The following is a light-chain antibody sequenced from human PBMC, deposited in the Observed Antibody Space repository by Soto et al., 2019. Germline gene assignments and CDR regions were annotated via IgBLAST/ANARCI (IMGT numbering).Light chain of an antibody. CDR2: GAS. J-gene: IGKJ2*01. CDR3: QQYGSSPYT. Sequence: EIVLTQSPGTLSLSPGERATLSCRASQSISNNYLAWYQQKPGRAPRLLIYGASSRATGIPDRFSGSGSGTYFTLTISRLETEDFAVYYCQQYGSSPYTFGQGTKLEIK. CDR1: QSISNNY. V-gene: IGKV3-20*01.